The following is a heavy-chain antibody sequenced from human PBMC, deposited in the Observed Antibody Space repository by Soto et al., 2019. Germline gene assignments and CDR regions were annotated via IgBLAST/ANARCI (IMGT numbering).Heavy chain of an antibody. Sequence: GSLRLSCTAYGFTFSTHGINWVRQAPGKGLEWVSYISGSSRVIYHADSVKGRFTISRDNAENSLYLQMNSLRDEDTAVYYCARSIEAARDGMDVWGQGTTVTVSS. CDR3: ARSIEAARDGMDV. CDR2: ISGSSRVI. D-gene: IGHD1-26*01. J-gene: IGHJ6*02. CDR1: GFTFSTHG. V-gene: IGHV3-48*02.